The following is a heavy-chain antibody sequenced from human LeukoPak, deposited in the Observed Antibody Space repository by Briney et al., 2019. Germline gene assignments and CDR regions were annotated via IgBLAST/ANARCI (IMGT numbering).Heavy chain of an antibody. Sequence: GGSLRLSCAASGFTFSSYEMNWVRQAPGKGLEWVSYISSSGSTIYYADSVKGRFTISRDNAKNSLYLQMNSLRAEDTAVYYCAGTFITGTSGDFDYWGQGTLVTVSS. V-gene: IGHV3-48*03. CDR1: GFTFSSYE. CDR2: ISSSGSTI. J-gene: IGHJ4*02. CDR3: AGTFITGTSGDFDY. D-gene: IGHD1-20*01.